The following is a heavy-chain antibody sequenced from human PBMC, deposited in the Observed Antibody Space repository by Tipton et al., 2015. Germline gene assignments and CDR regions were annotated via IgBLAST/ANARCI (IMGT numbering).Heavy chain of an antibody. CDR1: GSSVSSGNYY. CDR3: ARDLEHGMDV. V-gene: IGHV4-61*01. J-gene: IGHJ6*02. CDR2: VSHSDTS. Sequence: GLVKPSETLSLICSVSGSSVSSGNYYWSWIRQPPGKGLEWIGYVSHSDTSHYNPSLKSRVTISVDTSKNQFSLTLNSVTAADTAVYYCARDLEHGMDVWGQGTTVTVS.